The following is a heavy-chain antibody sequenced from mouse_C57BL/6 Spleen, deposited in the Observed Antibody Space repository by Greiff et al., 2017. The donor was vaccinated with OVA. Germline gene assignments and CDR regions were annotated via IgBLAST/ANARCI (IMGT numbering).Heavy chain of an antibody. J-gene: IGHJ2*01. CDR2: ISYSGST. CDR1: GYSITSGYD. CDR3: ARENTRRYFDY. D-gene: IGHD5-2*01. V-gene: IGHV3-1*01. Sequence: VQLQQSGPGMVKPSQSLSLTCTVTGYSITSGYDWHWIRHFPGNKLEWMGYISYSGSTNYNPSLKSRISITHDTSKNHFFLKLNSVTTEDTATYYCARENTRRYFDYWGQGTTLTVSS.